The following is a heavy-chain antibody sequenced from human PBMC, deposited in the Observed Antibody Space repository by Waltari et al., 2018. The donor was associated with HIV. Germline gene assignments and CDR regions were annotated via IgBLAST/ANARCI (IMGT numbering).Heavy chain of an antibody. Sequence: QWGAGLLRPAETLSLTCAVYGGPFHNYYWTWIRQPPGKSMEWMGETTHTGDASYRPSRGVGVTIAVVPSKNQVCLTRKSVTAADSAIYYCVRGEGIILGDTSVLRIQETSSYYVGLDVWG. CDR3: VRGEGIILGDTSVLRIQETSSYYVGLDV. J-gene: IGHJ6*02. CDR1: GGPFHNYY. CDR2: TTHTGDA. V-gene: IGHV4-34*02. D-gene: IGHD3-16*01.